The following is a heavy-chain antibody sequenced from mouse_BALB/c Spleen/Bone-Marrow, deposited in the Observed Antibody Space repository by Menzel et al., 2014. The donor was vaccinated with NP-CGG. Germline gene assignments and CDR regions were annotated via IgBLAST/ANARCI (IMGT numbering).Heavy chain of an antibody. CDR2: IDPANGNT. CDR1: GFNIKDTY. V-gene: IGHV14-3*02. Sequence: VQLQQSGAELVKPGASVKLSCTAFGFNIKDTYMHWVKQRPEQGLEWIGRIDPANGNTKYDPKFQGKATITADTSSNTAYLQLSSLTSEDTAVYYCASYYYGRYFDVWGAGTTVTVSS. CDR3: ASYYYGRYFDV. D-gene: IGHD1-1*01. J-gene: IGHJ1*01.